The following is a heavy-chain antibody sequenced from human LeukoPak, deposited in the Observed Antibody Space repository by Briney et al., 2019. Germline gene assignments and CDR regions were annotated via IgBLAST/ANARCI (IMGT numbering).Heavy chain of an antibody. CDR2: ISYDVSNK. J-gene: IGHJ4*02. CDR1: GFTFSSYA. V-gene: IGHV3-30-3*01. Sequence: GGSLRLSRAASGFTFSSYAMHWVRQAPGKGLEWGAVISYDVSNKYYADSGKGRFTISRDNSKNTLYLQMNSPRSQDTAVYYFAIDPSREWELLPFDLWGQGTLVTVSS. D-gene: IGHD1-26*01. CDR3: AIDPSREWELLPFDL.